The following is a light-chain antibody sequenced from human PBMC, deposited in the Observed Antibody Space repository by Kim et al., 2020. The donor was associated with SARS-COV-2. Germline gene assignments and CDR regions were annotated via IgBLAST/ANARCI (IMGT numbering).Light chain of an antibody. CDR3: QKHNSAPWT. CDR2: AAS. Sequence: DIQMTQSPSSLSASVGDRVTITCRASQGIANSLGWYQQKPGKVPQVLIYAASTLQSGVPSRFSGSGSGTEFTLTIGSLQTEDFATYYCQKHNSAPWTFGPGTKVDIK. J-gene: IGKJ1*01. CDR1: QGIANS. V-gene: IGKV1-27*01.